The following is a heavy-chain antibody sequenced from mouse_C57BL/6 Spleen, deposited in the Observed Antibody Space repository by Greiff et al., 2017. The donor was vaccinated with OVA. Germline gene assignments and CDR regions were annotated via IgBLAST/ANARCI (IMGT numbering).Heavy chain of an antibody. CDR1: GYTFTSYG. CDR2: IYPRSGNT. Sequence: VKLQESGAELARPGASVKLSCKASGYTFTSYGISWVKQRTGQGLEWIGEIYPRSGNTYYNEKFKGKATLTADKSSSTAYMELRSLTSEDSAVYFCARGLITTVVAGDYYAMDYWGQGTSVTVSS. V-gene: IGHV1-81*01. J-gene: IGHJ4*01. D-gene: IGHD1-1*01. CDR3: ARGLITTVVAGDYYAMDY.